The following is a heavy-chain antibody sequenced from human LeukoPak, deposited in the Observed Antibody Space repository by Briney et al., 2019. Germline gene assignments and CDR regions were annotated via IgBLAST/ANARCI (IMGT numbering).Heavy chain of an antibody. CDR3: ARALKGLRRRIGGTTTFEYYYYMDV. D-gene: IGHD1-26*01. J-gene: IGHJ6*03. Sequence: SETLSLTCAVYGGSFSGYYWSWIRQPPGKGLEWIGEINHSGSTNYNPSLKSRVTISVDTSKNQFSLKLSSVTAADTAVYYCARALKGLRRRIGGTTTFEYYYYMDVWGKGTTVTISS. V-gene: IGHV4-34*01. CDR1: GGSFSGYY. CDR2: INHSGST.